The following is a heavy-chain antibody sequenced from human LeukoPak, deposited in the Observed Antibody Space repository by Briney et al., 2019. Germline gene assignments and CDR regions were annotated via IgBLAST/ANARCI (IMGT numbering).Heavy chain of an antibody. J-gene: IGHJ4*02. CDR3: VKRLNNYFDY. V-gene: IGHV3-64D*06. D-gene: IGHD4/OR15-4a*01. CDR1: GFTFSSYA. Sequence: PGGSLRLSCSASGFTFSSYAMHWVRQAPGKGLEFVSGISSNGGSTYYTDPVKGRLTISRDNSKNTVYLQMSSLRPEDTAVYCCVKRLNNYFDYWGQGTLVTVSS. CDR2: ISSNGGST.